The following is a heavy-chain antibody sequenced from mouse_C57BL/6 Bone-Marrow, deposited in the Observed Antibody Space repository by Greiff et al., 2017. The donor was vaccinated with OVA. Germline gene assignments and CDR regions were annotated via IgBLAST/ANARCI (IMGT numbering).Heavy chain of an antibody. Sequence: VKLMESGAELARPGASVKLSCKASGYTFTSYGISWVKQRTGQGLEWIGEIYPRSGNTYYNEKFKGKATLTADKSSSTAYMELRSLTSEDSAVYFCARATPYYFDYWGQGTTLTVSS. CDR2: IYPRSGNT. CDR3: ARATPYYFDY. V-gene: IGHV1-81*01. J-gene: IGHJ2*01. D-gene: IGHD1-1*01. CDR1: GYTFTSYG.